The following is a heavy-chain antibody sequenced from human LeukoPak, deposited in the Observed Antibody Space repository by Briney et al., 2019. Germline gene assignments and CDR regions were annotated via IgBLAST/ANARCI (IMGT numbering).Heavy chain of an antibody. J-gene: IGHJ6*02. V-gene: IGHV3-53*04. CDR2: IYSGGST. CDR1: GFTVSSNY. Sequence: GGSLRLSCAASGFTVSSNYMSWVRQAPGKGLEWVSVIYSGGSTYYADSVKGRFTIYRHNSKNTPYLQINSLRAEGTAVYYWARGFPPGGYYYGMDVWGQGTTVTVSS. CDR3: ARGFPPGGYYYGMDV.